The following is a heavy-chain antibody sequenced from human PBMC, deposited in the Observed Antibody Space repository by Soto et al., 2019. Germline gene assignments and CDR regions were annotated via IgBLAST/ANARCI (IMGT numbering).Heavy chain of an antibody. CDR2: ISGSGGST. CDR1: EGXFSSYA. V-gene: IGHV3-23*01. CDR3: AKYRGYPNWFDP. Sequence: VXLRHYCAASEGXFSSYALIWIRQATGKGLEFVSAISGSGGSTYYADSVKGRFTSSRDSSKNTLYLQTNSLRAEDKAVYYCAKYRGYPNWFDPSAQAPLLTVS. D-gene: IGHD6-25*01. J-gene: IGHJ5*02.